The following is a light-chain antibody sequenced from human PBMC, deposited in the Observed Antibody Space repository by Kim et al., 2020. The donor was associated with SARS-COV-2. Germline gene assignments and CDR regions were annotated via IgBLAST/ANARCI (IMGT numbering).Light chain of an antibody. CDR2: RDD. CDR1: TSNIASNF. Sequence: GQKATISCSGSTSNIASNFVYWYQQFPGAAPKLLIYRDDQRPSGLPERFSGSRSGTSASLAISGLRSEDEADYYCATWDDSLGGWIFGGGTQLTVL. V-gene: IGLV1-47*01. J-gene: IGLJ2*01. CDR3: ATWDDSLGGWI.